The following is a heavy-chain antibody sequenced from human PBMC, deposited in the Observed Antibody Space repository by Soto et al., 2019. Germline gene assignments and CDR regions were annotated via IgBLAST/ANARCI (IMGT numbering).Heavy chain of an antibody. D-gene: IGHD6-25*01. V-gene: IGHV4-4*07. J-gene: IGHJ6*02. CDR3: ARLALSYFGMDV. CDR1: GGAISSYY. CDR2: VFSSGST. Sequence: ILSLTFSVPGGAISSYYWSWVRQPAGKGLEWIGRVFSSGSTKYNASLTSRFTMSIDTSKNVVSLTLRYVTAADPGVYYCARLALSYFGMDVCGPGPTV.